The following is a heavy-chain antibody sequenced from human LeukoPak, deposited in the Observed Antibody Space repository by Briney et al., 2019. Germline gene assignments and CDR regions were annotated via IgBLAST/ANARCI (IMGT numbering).Heavy chain of an antibody. CDR3: ATSVGYDSSGSPYFDY. Sequence: GGSLRLSCAASGFTFGSYGMHWVRQAPGKGLEWVAVISYDGSNKYYADSVKGRSTISRDNSKNTLYLQMNSLRAEDTAVYYCATSVGYDSSGSPYFDYWGQGTLVTVSS. V-gene: IGHV3-30*03. CDR2: ISYDGSNK. CDR1: GFTFGSYG. D-gene: IGHD3-22*01. J-gene: IGHJ4*02.